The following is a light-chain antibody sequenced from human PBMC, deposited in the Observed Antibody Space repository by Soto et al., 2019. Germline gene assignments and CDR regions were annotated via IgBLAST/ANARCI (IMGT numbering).Light chain of an antibody. J-gene: IGKJ1*01. CDR1: QDIEDD. CDR2: ATS. CDR3: LHYYNYPRT. Sequence: AIQMTQSPSSLSASVGDTVTITCRASQDIEDDLGWYQQKPGKAPKLLIYATSSLQSGVTSRVRGSGSGTDFSLSIRSLQPEDSATYYCLHYYNYPRTLGQGTKVDTK. V-gene: IGKV1-6*01.